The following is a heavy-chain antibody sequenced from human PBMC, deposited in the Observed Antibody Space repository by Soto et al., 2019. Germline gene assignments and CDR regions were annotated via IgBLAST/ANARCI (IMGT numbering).Heavy chain of an antibody. Sequence: SVKVSCKVSGSRFSNYVISWVRQAPGHGLEWLGRIIPIFSSTKYAQNFQGRVTITADKSTSTASLELSSLRSDDTAVYFCAREGRGKKAGYNGLVSLGYWGQGTLVTVSS. D-gene: IGHD2-2*02. J-gene: IGHJ4*02. CDR1: GSRFSNYV. CDR2: IIPIFSST. CDR3: AREGRGKKAGYNGLVSLGY. V-gene: IGHV1-69*06.